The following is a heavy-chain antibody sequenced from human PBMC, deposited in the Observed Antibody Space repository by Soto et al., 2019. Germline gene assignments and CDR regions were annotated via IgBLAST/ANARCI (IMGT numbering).Heavy chain of an antibody. CDR2: INPSGDST. CDR1: GFTFKNYA. CDR3: ATTGTMYY. J-gene: IGHJ4*02. V-gene: IGHV3-23*01. Sequence: EVQLLESGGGLVQPGGSLRLSCAGSGFTFKNYAMSWIRQAPGKGLEWVSAINPSGDSTYYAGSVKGRFTISRDNSKNILYLQMNSLRAEDTALYYCATTGTMYYWSQGTLVTVSS. D-gene: IGHD1-7*01.